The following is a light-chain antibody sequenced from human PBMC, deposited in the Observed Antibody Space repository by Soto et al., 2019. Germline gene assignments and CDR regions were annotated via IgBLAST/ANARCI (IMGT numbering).Light chain of an antibody. CDR2: GAP. V-gene: IGKV3-20*01. J-gene: IGKJ1*01. CDR3: PHYGCPPCT. Sequence: SQSGSRNLARYQQTXRQAPRPXISGAPTRATGIPDRFSGSGSVTDFNLPISRLEAEDVSLYECPHYGCPPCTFGQGTKLDIK. CDR1: QSGSRN.